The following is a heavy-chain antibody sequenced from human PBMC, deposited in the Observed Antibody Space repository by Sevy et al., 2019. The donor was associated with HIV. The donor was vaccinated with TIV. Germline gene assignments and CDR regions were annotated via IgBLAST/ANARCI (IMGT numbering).Heavy chain of an antibody. CDR1: GFTFSSYA. CDR3: ARGGLRKGLLPPFDY. D-gene: IGHD3-22*01. V-gene: IGHV3-30*04. J-gene: IGHJ4*02. Sequence: GGSLRLSCAASGFTFSSYAMHWVRQAPGKGLEWVAVVSYDDYADSVKGRFTISRDNSKNTLYLQMNSLRAEDTAVYYCARGGLRKGLLPPFDYWGQGTLVTVSS. CDR2: VSYD.